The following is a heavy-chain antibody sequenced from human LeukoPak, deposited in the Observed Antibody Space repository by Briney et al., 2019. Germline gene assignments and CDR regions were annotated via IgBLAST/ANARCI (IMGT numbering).Heavy chain of an antibody. CDR3: ARTPVVPNYYDSSGYYYYFDY. CDR1: GGSFSGYY. J-gene: IGHJ4*02. CDR2: IYYSGST. Sequence: SETLSLTCAVYGGSFSGYYWSWIRQPPGKGLEWIGYIYYSGSTNYNPSLKSRVIISVDTSKNQFSLKLSSVTAADTAVYYCARTPVVPNYYDSSGYYYYFDYWGQGTLVTVSS. V-gene: IGHV4-59*01. D-gene: IGHD3-22*01.